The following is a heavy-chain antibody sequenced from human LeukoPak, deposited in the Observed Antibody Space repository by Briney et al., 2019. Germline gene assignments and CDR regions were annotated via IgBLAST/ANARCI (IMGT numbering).Heavy chain of an antibody. Sequence: GGSLRLSCAASGFTFSSYAMSWVRQAPGKGLEWVSAISGSGGSTCYADSVKGRFTISRDNSKNTLYLQMNSLRAEDTAVYYCAKDRIYDFWSGYYKMEAFDYWGQGTLVTVSS. J-gene: IGHJ4*02. V-gene: IGHV3-23*01. D-gene: IGHD3-3*01. CDR2: ISGSGGST. CDR3: AKDRIYDFWSGYYKMEAFDY. CDR1: GFTFSSYA.